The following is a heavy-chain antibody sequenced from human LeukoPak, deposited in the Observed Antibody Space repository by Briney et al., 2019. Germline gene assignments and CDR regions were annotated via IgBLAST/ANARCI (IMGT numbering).Heavy chain of an antibody. V-gene: IGHV1-18*01. CDR2: ISAYNGNT. J-gene: IGHJ5*02. CDR1: GYTFTSYG. D-gene: IGHD4-17*01. CDR3: ARDTVTYGAQRFDP. Sequence: ASVKVSCKSSGYTFTSYGISWVRQAPGQGLEWMVWISAYNGNTNYAQKLQGRVNMTTDRSTSTAYMELRSLRSDDTAVYYCARDTVTYGAQRFDPWGQGTLVSVSS.